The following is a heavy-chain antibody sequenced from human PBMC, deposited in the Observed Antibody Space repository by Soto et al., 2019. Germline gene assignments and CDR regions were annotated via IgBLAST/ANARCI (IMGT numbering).Heavy chain of an antibody. J-gene: IGHJ5*02. CDR2: IWYDGSNK. Sequence: QVQLVESGGGVVQPGRSLRLSCAASGFTFSSHGMHWVRQAPGKGLEWVAVIWYDGSNKYYADSVKGRFTISRDISKNTLYLQMNSRRAGDTAVYYCARDSAGYSGYAWGQGTLVTVSS. CDR3: ARDSAGYSGYA. CDR1: GFTFSSHG. V-gene: IGHV3-33*01. D-gene: IGHD5-12*01.